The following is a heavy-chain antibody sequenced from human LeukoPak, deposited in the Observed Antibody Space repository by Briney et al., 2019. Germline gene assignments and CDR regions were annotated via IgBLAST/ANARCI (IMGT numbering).Heavy chain of an antibody. V-gene: IGHV4-59*01. J-gene: IGHJ4*02. D-gene: IGHD3-10*01. CDR3: ARGGYYYGSGSYSGFGY. Sequence: SETLSLTCAVYGGSFSGYYWSWIRQPPGKGLEWLGYIYYSGSTNYNPSLKSRVTISVDTSKNQFSLKLSSVTAADTAVYYCARGGYYYGSGSYSGFGYWGQGTLVTVSS. CDR2: IYYSGST. CDR1: GGSFSGYY.